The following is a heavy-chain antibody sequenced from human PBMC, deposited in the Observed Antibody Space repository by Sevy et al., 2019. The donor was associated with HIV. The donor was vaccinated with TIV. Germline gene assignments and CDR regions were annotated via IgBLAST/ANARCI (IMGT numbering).Heavy chain of an antibody. V-gene: IGHV3-21*01. CDR1: GFTFSSYS. Sequence: GGSLRLSCAASGFTFSSYSMNWVRQAPGKGLEWVSSISSSSYIYYADSVKGRFTISRDNAKNSLYLQMNSLRAEDTAVYYCARVGSYDFWSGYLRGYYYYYMDVWGKGTTVTVSS. CDR3: ARVGSYDFWSGYLRGYYYYYMDV. J-gene: IGHJ6*03. CDR2: ISSSSYI. D-gene: IGHD3-3*01.